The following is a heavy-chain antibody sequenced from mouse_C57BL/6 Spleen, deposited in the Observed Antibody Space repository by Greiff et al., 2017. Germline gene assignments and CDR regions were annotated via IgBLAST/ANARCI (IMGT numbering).Heavy chain of an antibody. D-gene: IGHD1-1*01. CDR3: ATPLLRYWFAY. Sequence: VQLQQSGPELVKPGASVKISCKASGYAFSSSWMNWVKQRPGKGLEWIGRIYPGDGDTNYNGKFKGKATLTADKSSSTAYMQLSSLTSADSAVYFCATPLLRYWFAYWGQGTLVTVSA. CDR2: IYPGDGDT. CDR1: GYAFSSSW. J-gene: IGHJ3*01. V-gene: IGHV1-82*01.